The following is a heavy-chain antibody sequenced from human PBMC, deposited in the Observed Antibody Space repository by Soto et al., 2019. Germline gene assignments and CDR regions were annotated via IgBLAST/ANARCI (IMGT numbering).Heavy chain of an antibody. J-gene: IGHJ4*02. V-gene: IGHV1-69*08. D-gene: IGHD5-18*01. CDR3: ARAMGISDGFSF. Sequence: HVQLVQSGAEVKKPGSSVKVSCKVSGGSFSSNSISWVRQAPGQGLEWMGRIIPIIDTANYAQTFEGRVTITADKSTSTAYMELSSLRPEDTAVYYCARAMGISDGFSFWGQGTLVTVSS. CDR2: IIPIIDTA. CDR1: GGSFSSNS.